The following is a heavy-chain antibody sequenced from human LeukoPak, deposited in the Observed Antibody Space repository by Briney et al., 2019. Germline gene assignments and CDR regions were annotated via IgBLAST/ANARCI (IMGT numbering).Heavy chain of an antibody. CDR1: GFTFSSYW. J-gene: IGHJ4*02. Sequence: GGSLILSCAASGFTFSSYWMHWVRQAPGKGLVWVSRINSDGSSTTYADSVKGRFTISRDNAKNTLYLQMNSLRAEDTAVYYCVREPQAEYYFDYWGQGTLVTVSS. V-gene: IGHV3-74*01. CDR2: INSDGSST. D-gene: IGHD1-14*01. CDR3: VREPQAEYYFDY.